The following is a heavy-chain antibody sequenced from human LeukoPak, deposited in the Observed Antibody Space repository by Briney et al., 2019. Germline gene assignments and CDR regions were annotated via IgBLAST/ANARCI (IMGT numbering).Heavy chain of an antibody. CDR1: GGSISSYY. CDR3: ARGRSATMFDY. CDR2: IYTSGSP. Sequence: SETLSLTSTVSGGSISSYYWSWIWQPAGKGLEWIGRIYTSGSPNYNPSLKSRVTMSVDTSKNQFSLKLRSMTAADTALYYCARGRSATMFDYWGQGTLVTVSS. J-gene: IGHJ4*02. V-gene: IGHV4-4*07. D-gene: IGHD3-10*01.